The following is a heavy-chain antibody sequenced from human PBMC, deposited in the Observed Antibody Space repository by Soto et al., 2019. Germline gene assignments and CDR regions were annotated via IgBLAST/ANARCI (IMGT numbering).Heavy chain of an antibody. CDR2: IIPIFGTA. V-gene: IGHV1-69*01. CDR3: ARDGGRHSGGIDY. J-gene: IGHJ4*02. CDR1: GGTFSSYS. Sequence: QVQLVQSGAEVKKPGSSVKVSCKASGGTFSSYSINWVRQAPGQGLEWMGAIIPIFGTANYAQKSQGSVTITADESTSTAYMELSSLRSEDTAVYYCARDGGRHSGGIDYWGQGTLVTVSS. D-gene: IGHD1-26*01.